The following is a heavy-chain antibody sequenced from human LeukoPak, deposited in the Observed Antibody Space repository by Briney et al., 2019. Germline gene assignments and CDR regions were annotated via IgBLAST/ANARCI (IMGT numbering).Heavy chain of an antibody. J-gene: IGHJ6*03. D-gene: IGHD2-15*01. CDR3: NTDIGRTWYSYYMDV. CDR1: GFTFSSHG. CDR2: IQSGGTT. Sequence: PGGSLRLSCAASGFTFSSHGMSWVRQAPGKGLEWVGRIQSGGTTEYNAPVKGRFTISRDDSKNTLYLQMNSLKIEDTAVYYCNTDIGRTWYSYYMDVWGKGTTVTVSS. V-gene: IGHV3-15*01.